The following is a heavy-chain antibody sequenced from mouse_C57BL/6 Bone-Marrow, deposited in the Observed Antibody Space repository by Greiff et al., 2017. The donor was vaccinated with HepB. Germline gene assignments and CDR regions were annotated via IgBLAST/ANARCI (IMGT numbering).Heavy chain of an antibody. CDR1: GFTFSSYA. CDR2: ISAGGSYT. V-gene: IGHV5-4*01. J-gene: IGHJ2*01. CDR3: ARVYYGSSYPDY. D-gene: IGHD1-1*01. Sequence: EVQGVESGGGLVKPGGSLKLSCAASGFTFSSYAMSWVRQTPEKRLEWVATISAGGSYTYYPDNVKGRFTISRDNAKNNLYLQMSHLKSEDTAMYDCARVYYGSSYPDYWGQGTTLTVSS.